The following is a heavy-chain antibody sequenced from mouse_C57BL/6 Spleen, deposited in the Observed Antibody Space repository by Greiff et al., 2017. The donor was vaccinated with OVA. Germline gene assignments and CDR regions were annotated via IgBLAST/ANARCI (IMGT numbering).Heavy chain of an antibody. D-gene: IGHD4-1*01. V-gene: IGHV1-52*01. Sequence: QVQLQQPGAELVRPGSSVKLSCKASGYTFTSYWMHWVKQRPIQGLEWIGNIDPSDSETNYNQKFKDKATLTVDKSSSTAYMQLSSLTSEDSAVYYCARSSLTGTFDYWGQGTTLTVSS. CDR1: GYTFTSYW. CDR2: IDPSDSET. CDR3: ARSSLTGTFDY. J-gene: IGHJ2*01.